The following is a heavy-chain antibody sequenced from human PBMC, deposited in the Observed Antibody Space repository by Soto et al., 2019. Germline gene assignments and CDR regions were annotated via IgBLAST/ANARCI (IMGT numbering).Heavy chain of an antibody. J-gene: IGHJ5*01. CDR2: IKQDGSEK. D-gene: IGHD1-26*01. Sequence: PGGSLRLSCAASGFTSSSYWMSWVRQAPGKGLEWVANIKQDGSEKYYVDSVKGRFTISRDNAKNSLYLQMNSLRAEDTAVYFCANGIEAPEFYSWAQGTPVPVSS. CDR3: ANGIEAPEFYS. V-gene: IGHV3-7*01. CDR1: GFTSSSYW.